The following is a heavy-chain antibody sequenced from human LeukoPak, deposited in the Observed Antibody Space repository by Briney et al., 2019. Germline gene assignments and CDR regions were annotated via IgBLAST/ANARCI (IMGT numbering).Heavy chain of an antibody. Sequence: KPSETLSLTCTVSGGSISSSSYYWGWIRQPPGRGLEWIGYIYYSGSTNYNPSLKSRVTISVDTSKNQFSLKLSSVTAADTAVYYCARDGRGYGGTLDVWGQGTTVTVSS. CDR1: GGSISSSSYY. V-gene: IGHV4-61*01. CDR3: ARDGRGYGGTLDV. D-gene: IGHD4-23*01. J-gene: IGHJ6*02. CDR2: IYYSGST.